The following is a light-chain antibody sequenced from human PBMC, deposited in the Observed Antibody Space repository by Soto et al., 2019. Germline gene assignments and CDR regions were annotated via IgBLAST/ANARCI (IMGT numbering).Light chain of an antibody. CDR3: SSYTRTSSVI. J-gene: IGLJ2*01. V-gene: IGLV2-14*03. CDR1: SSDIGAYAY. Sequence: QSALTQPASLSGSPGQSIAISCTGTSSDIGAYAYVSWYQQHPGKVPKLIVFDVNYRPSGVSSRFSGSKSGNTASLTISGLQAEDEAYYYCSSYTRTSSVIFGGGTKLTVL. CDR2: DVN.